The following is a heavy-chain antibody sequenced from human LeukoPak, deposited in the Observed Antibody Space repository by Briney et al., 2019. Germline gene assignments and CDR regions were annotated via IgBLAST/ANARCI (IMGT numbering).Heavy chain of an antibody. Sequence: SETLSLTCAVYGGFFSGYYWSWIRQPPGKGLEWIGEINHSGSTNYNPSLKSRVTISVDTSKNQFSLKLSSVTAADTAVYYCARGWKRWLQLASFDYWGQGTLVTVSS. CDR1: GGFFSGYY. V-gene: IGHV4-34*01. D-gene: IGHD5-24*01. CDR2: INHSGST. CDR3: ARGWKRWLQLASFDY. J-gene: IGHJ4*02.